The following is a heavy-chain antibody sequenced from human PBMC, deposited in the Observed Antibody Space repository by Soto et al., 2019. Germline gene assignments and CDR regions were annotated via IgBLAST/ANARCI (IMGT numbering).Heavy chain of an antibody. Sequence: GGSLRLSCAASGFTFSFSAMHWVRQASGKGLEWVGRIRSKANSYATAYAASVKGRFTISRDDSKNTAYLQMNSLKTEDTAVYYCTSPDHSDMVRGYNYGMDVWGQGTTVTVSS. D-gene: IGHD3-10*01. V-gene: IGHV3-73*01. CDR2: IRSKANSYAT. CDR3: TSPDHSDMVRGYNYGMDV. CDR1: GFTFSFSA. J-gene: IGHJ6*02.